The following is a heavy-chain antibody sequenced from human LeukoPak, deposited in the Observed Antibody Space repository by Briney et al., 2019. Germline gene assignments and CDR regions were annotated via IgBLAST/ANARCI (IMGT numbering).Heavy chain of an antibody. J-gene: IGHJ3*02. CDR2: VYPGDSDT. Sequence: GESLQISCKGSGYSFTSYWIGWVRQMPGRGLEWMGVVYPGDSDTRYSPSFQGQVTISADKSISTAYLQWSSLKASDTAMYYCARQLLGRGNGFDIWGQGTMVTVSS. V-gene: IGHV5-51*01. CDR3: ARQLLGRGNGFDI. D-gene: IGHD7-27*01. CDR1: GYSFTSYW.